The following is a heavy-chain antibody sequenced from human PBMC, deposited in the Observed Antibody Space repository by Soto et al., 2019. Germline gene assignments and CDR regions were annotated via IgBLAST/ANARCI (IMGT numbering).Heavy chain of an antibody. J-gene: IGHJ3*02. D-gene: IGHD3-3*01. CDR3: ARFLEETAFDI. Sequence: EVQLVESGGGLVQPGGSLRLSCAASGFTVSSNYMSWVRQAPGKGLEWVSVIYSGGSTYYADSVKGRFTISRDNSKNTLYLQMNSLRTEDTAVYYCARFLEETAFDIWGQGTMVTVSS. CDR1: GFTVSSNY. CDR2: IYSGGST. V-gene: IGHV3-66*01.